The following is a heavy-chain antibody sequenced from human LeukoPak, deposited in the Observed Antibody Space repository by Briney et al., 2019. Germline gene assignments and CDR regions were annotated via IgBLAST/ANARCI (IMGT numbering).Heavy chain of an antibody. D-gene: IGHD6-13*01. CDR1: GGSISSGSYY. CDR2: IYTSGST. V-gene: IGHV4-61*02. Sequence: SETLSLTCTVSGGSISSGSYYWSWIRQPAGKGLKWIGRIYTSGSTNYNPSLKSRVTISVDTSKNQFSLKLSSVTAADTAVYYCAREYSSSWYAHLDYWGQGTLVTVSS. CDR3: AREYSSSWYAHLDY. J-gene: IGHJ4*02.